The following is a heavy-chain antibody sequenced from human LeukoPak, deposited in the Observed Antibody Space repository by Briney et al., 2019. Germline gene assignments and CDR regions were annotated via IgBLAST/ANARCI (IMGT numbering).Heavy chain of an antibody. CDR2: IRSYSSYI. V-gene: IGHV3-21*01. CDR3: ARFSEVYYYVDV. CDR1: GFTFDTYN. D-gene: IGHD2/OR15-2a*01. J-gene: IGHJ6*03. Sequence: GGSLRLSCATSGFTFDTYNLNWVRQAPGKGLEWVATIRSYSSYIHYADSVKGRFSVSRDDAKRSLYLQMSSLRAEDTAVYYCARFSEVYYYVDVWGKGTTVTISS.